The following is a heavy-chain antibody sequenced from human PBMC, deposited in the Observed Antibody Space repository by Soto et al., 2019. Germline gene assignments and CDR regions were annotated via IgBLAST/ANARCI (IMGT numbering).Heavy chain of an antibody. D-gene: IGHD3-22*01. CDR2: IRSKAYGGTT. J-gene: IGHJ3*02. Sequence: GVSLRLSCTAAGFTFGDYAMXWFRQAPRNGLEWVGFIRSKAYGGTTEYAASVKGRFTISRDDSKSIAYLQMNSLKTEDTAVYYCTRKTWDYYDSSGQGAAFDIWGQGTMVTVSS. CDR3: TRKTWDYYDSSGQGAAFDI. V-gene: IGHV3-49*03. CDR1: GFTFGDYA.